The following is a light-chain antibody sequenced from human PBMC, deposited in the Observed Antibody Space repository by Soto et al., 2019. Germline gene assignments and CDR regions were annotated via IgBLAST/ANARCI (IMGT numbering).Light chain of an antibody. J-gene: IGLJ2*01. Sequence: QSALTQPASVSVSPGPSITISCTGTSSDVGGYNYVSWYQQHPGNAPKLMIYDVSNRPSGVSNRFSGSKSGHTASLTISGLQAEDESDYYGSSYTSRSNPVVFGGGTKLIAL. V-gene: IGLV2-14*01. CDR2: DVS. CDR3: SSYTSRSNPVV. CDR1: SSDVGGYNY.